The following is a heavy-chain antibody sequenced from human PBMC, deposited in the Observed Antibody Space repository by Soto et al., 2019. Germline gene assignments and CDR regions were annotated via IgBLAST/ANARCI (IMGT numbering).Heavy chain of an antibody. V-gene: IGHV3-23*01. CDR3: TKEPGGSYYFYYFKH. CDR2: ISGRGGVT. D-gene: IGHD1-26*01. Sequence: GGSLRLSCAASGFTFSNYAMSWVRQAPGKGLEWVSGISGRGGVTNYADSVQGRFTISRDNSKKTLSPQMNSLRAEDTAVYYCTKEPGGSYYFYYFKHWGQGARVTVSS. J-gene: IGHJ4*02. CDR1: GFTFSNYA.